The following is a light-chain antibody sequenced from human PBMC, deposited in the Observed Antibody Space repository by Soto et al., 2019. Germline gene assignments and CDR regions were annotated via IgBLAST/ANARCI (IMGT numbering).Light chain of an antibody. V-gene: IGKV1-27*01. CDR3: QKYNSAPRT. CDR1: QGISKY. J-gene: IGKJ3*01. CDR2: AAS. Sequence: DLQMTQSPSSLSASVGDRVTITCRASQGISKYLAWYQQKPGKVPKLLIYAASTLQSGVPSRFSGSGSGTDFTLTISSLQPADVATYYCQKYNSAPRTFGPGTKVDIK.